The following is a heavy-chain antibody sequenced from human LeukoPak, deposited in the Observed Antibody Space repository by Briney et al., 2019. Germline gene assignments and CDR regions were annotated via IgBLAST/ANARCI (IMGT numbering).Heavy chain of an antibody. Sequence: ASVKVSCKASGGTFSSYAISWVRQAPGKGLEWMGGFDPEDGETIYAQKFQGRVTMTEDTSTDTAYMELSSLRSEDTAVYYCATEGVGPAAMAMDVWGKGTTVSVSS. V-gene: IGHV1-24*01. CDR2: FDPEDGET. CDR3: ATEGVGPAAMAMDV. D-gene: IGHD2-2*01. J-gene: IGHJ6*04. CDR1: GGTFSSYA.